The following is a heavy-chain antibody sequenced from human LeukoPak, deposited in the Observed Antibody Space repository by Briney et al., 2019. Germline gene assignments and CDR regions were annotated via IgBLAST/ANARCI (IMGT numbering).Heavy chain of an antibody. CDR2: VYYSGRT. CDR1: GGSFSGYY. J-gene: IGHJ3*01. Sequence: PSETLSLTCAVYGGSFSGYYWSWIRQPPGKGLEWIGYVYYSGRTNYNPTPKSRVTISVDTSKNQFSLRLNSVTAADTALYYCVRETATSYYDSAGYYRQTEVFDVWGQGTKVTVSS. V-gene: IGHV4-59*01. D-gene: IGHD3-22*01. CDR3: VRETATSYYDSAGYYRQTEVFDV.